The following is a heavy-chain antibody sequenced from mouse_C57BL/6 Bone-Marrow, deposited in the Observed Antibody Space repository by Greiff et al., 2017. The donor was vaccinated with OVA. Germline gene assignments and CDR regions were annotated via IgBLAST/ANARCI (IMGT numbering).Heavy chain of an antibody. CDR1: GFSLTSYG. Sequence: QVQLKQSGPGLVQPSQSLSITCTVSGFSLTSYGVHWVRQSPGKGLEWLGVIWSGGSTDYNAAFISRLSISKDNSKSQVFFKMNSLQADDTAIYYCARSDYYGSKGGYYFDYWGQGTTLTVSS. D-gene: IGHD1-1*01. V-gene: IGHV2-2*01. CDR3: ARSDYYGSKGGYYFDY. CDR2: IWSGGST. J-gene: IGHJ2*01.